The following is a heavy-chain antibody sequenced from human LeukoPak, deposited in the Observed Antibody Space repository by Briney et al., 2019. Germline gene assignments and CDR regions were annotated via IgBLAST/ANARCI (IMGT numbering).Heavy chain of an antibody. Sequence: SETLSLTCTVSGGSISSYYWSWIRQPPGKGLEWIGYIYYSGSTNYNPSLKSRVTISVDTSKNQFSLNLSSVTAADTAVYYCARDRGPGGSATFDYWGQGTLVTVSS. CDR1: GGSISSYY. D-gene: IGHD3-10*01. J-gene: IGHJ4*02. V-gene: IGHV4-59*01. CDR3: ARDRGPGGSATFDY. CDR2: IYYSGST.